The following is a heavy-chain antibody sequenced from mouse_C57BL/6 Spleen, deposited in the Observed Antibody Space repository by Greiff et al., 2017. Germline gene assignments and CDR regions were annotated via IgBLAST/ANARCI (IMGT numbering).Heavy chain of an antibody. D-gene: IGHD1-1*01. Sequence: EVMLVESEGGLVQPGSSMKLSCTASGFTFSDYYMAWVRQVPEKGLEWVANINYDGSSTYYLDSLKSRFIISRDNAKNILYLQMSSLKSEDTATYYCAREYYGSRRGYYFDYWGQGTTLTVSS. CDR2: INYDGSST. J-gene: IGHJ2*01. CDR1: GFTFSDYY. V-gene: IGHV5-16*01. CDR3: AREYYGSRRGYYFDY.